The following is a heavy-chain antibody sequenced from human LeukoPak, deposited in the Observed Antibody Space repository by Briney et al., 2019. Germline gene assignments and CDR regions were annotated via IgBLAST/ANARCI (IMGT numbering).Heavy chain of an antibody. CDR3: ARDTLSMAEQQLVRYFDY. CDR2: ISSSGSTI. J-gene: IGHJ4*02. Sequence: GGSLRLSCAASGFTFSSYWMNWVRQAPGKGLEWVSYISSSGSTIYYADSVKGRFTISRDNAKNSLYLQMNSLRAEDTAVYYCARDTLSMAEQQLVRYFDYWGQGTLVTVSS. D-gene: IGHD6-13*01. CDR1: GFTFSSYW. V-gene: IGHV3-48*03.